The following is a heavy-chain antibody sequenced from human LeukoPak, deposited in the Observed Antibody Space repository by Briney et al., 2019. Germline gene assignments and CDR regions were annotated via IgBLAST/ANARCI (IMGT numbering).Heavy chain of an antibody. CDR3: AREGWDLNALDI. Sequence: GGSLRLSCAASGFTFDDYGMSWVRQAPGKGLEWVSGLNWNGASTGYADSVKGRFTISRDNAKNSLYLQMDSLRVEDTAVYYCAREGWDLNALDIWGQGTMVTVSP. CDR2: LNWNGAST. CDR1: GFTFDDYG. V-gene: IGHV3-20*04. D-gene: IGHD1-26*01. J-gene: IGHJ3*02.